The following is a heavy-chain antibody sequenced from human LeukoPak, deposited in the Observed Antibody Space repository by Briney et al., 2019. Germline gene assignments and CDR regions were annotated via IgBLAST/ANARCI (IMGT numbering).Heavy chain of an antibody. CDR3: ARVAYCGGDCYSSSWDY. CDR2: INHSGST. CDR1: GGSFSGYY. V-gene: IGHV4-34*01. J-gene: IGHJ4*02. D-gene: IGHD2-21*02. Sequence: SETLSLTCAVYGGSFSGYYWSWIRQPPGKGLEWIGEINHSGSTNYNPSLKSRVTISVDTSKNQFSLKPSSVTAADTAVYYCARVAYCGGDCYSSSWDYWGQGTLVTVSS.